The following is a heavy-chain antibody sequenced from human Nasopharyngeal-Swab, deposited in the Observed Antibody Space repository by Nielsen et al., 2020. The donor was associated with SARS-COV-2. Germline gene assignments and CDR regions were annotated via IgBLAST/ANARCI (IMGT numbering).Heavy chain of an antibody. CDR1: GFRLSDYW. CDR2: VNEDGTTI. J-gene: IGHJ4*01. D-gene: IGHD1-26*01. Sequence: GGSLRLSCGSSGFRLSDYWMHWVRQVPGKGLEWVARVNEDGTTITYADSVKGRFTISRDYAKNTLFLRMRSLRDDDPAVYYCTRDLSGPVDLWGLGILVTVSS. V-gene: IGHV3-74*03. CDR3: TRDLSGPVDL.